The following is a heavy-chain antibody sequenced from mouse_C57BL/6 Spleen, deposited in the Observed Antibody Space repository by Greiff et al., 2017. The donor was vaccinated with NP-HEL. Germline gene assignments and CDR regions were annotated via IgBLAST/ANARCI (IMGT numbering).Heavy chain of an antibody. Sequence: EVQLQQSGAELVRPGASVKLSCTASGFNIKDYYMHWVKQRPEQGLEWIGRIDPEDGDTEYAPKFQGKATMTADTSSNTAYLQLSSLTSEDTAVYYCTTGGVITTVVAHPMDYWGQGTSVTVSS. CDR2: IDPEDGDT. D-gene: IGHD1-1*01. J-gene: IGHJ4*01. CDR1: GFNIKDYY. V-gene: IGHV14-1*01. CDR3: TTGGVITTVVAHPMDY.